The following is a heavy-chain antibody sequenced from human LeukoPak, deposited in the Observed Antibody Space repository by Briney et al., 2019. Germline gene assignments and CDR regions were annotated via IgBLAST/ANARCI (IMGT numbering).Heavy chain of an antibody. J-gene: IGHJ4*02. CDR2: IYYSGST. V-gene: IGHV4-59*08. CDR1: GGSISSYY. Sequence: SETLSLTCTVSGGSISSYYWSWIRQPPGKGLEWIGYIYYSGSTNYNPSLKSRVTISVDTSKNQFSLKLSSVTAADTAVYYCARHSLLGYCSGGSCYFDYWGQGTLVTVSS. D-gene: IGHD2-15*01. CDR3: ARHSLLGYCSGGSCYFDY.